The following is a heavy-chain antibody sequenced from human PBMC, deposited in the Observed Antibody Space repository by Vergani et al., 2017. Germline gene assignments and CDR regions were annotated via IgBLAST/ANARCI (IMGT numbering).Heavy chain of an antibody. V-gene: IGHV4-39*01. CDR2: IYYSGST. CDR1: GGSISSSSYY. J-gene: IGHJ4*02. CDR3: AGRYFELETIDY. D-gene: IGHD3-9*01. Sequence: QLQLQESGPGLVKPSETLSLTCTFTGGSISSSSYYWGWFRQPPGKGLEWIGSIYYSGSTYYNPSLKSRVTISLDTSMNQFSLKLSSVTAADTAVYYCAGRYFELETIDYWGQGTLVTVSS.